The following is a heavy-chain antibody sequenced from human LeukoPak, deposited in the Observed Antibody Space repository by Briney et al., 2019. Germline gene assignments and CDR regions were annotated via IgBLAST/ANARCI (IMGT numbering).Heavy chain of an antibody. CDR3: ARGSGYSYSRFDP. CDR2: IIPIFGTA. D-gene: IGHD5-18*01. J-gene: IGHJ5*02. V-gene: IGHV1-69*05. CDR1: GGTFSSYA. Sequence: SVKVSCKASGGTFSSYAISWVRQAPGQGLEWMGGIIPIFGTANYAQKFQGRVTITTDESTSTDYMELSRLRSEDTAVYYCARGSGYSYSRFDPWGQGTLVTVSS.